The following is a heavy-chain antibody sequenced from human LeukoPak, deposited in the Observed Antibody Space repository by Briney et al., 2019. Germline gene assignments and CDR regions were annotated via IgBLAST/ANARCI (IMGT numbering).Heavy chain of an antibody. Sequence: GASVKVSCKASGYTFTGYYLHWVRQAPGQGLEWVGWINPNSGGTNYAQKFQGRVTMTRDTSIGTAYMELSRLRSDDTAVYYCARDDSSGWYADYWGQGTLVTVSS. CDR3: ARDDSSGWYADY. V-gene: IGHV1-2*02. J-gene: IGHJ4*02. D-gene: IGHD6-19*01. CDR1: GYTFTGYY. CDR2: INPNSGGT.